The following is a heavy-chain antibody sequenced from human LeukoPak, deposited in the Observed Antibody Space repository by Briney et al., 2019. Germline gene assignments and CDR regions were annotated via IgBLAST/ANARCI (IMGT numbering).Heavy chain of an antibody. Sequence: PGGSLRLSCAASGFTFSSYSMNWVRQAPGKGLEWVSSISSSSSYIYYADSVKGRFTISRDNAKNSLYLQMNSLRAEDTAVYYCARDRWPARDAFDIWGQGTMVTVSS. CDR2: ISSSSSYI. CDR1: GFTFSSYS. J-gene: IGHJ3*02. D-gene: IGHD3-16*02. V-gene: IGHV3-21*01. CDR3: ARDRWPARDAFDI.